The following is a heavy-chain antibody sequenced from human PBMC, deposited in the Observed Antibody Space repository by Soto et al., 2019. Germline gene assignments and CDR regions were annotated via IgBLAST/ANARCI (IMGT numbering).Heavy chain of an antibody. J-gene: IGHJ5*02. CDR1: GGSISSYY. Sequence: SETLSLTCTVSGGSISSYYWSWIRQPPGKGLEWIGYIYYSGSTNYNPSLKSRVTISVDTSKNQFSLKLSSVTAADTAVYYCARGRGRWELLGYWFDPWGQGTLVTVSS. CDR2: IYYSGST. V-gene: IGHV4-59*01. CDR3: ARGRGRWELLGYWFDP. D-gene: IGHD1-26*01.